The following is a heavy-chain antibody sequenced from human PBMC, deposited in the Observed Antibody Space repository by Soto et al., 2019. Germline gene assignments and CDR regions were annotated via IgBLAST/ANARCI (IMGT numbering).Heavy chain of an antibody. CDR1: GYSFTSYW. V-gene: IGHV5-10-1*01. CDR3: ARLGYCTGTSCYTFDS. Sequence: GESLKISCQGSGYSFTSYWIGWVRQRPGKGLEWMGRINPSDSYTTYSPSFQGHVTISTDKSFSTAYLQWSGLKASDTAMYYCARLGYCTGTSCYTFDSWGQGTLVTVSS. D-gene: IGHD2-2*02. J-gene: IGHJ4*02. CDR2: INPSDSYT.